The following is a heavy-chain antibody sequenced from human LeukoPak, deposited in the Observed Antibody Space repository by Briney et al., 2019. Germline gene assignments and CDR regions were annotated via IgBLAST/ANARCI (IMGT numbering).Heavy chain of an antibody. J-gene: IGHJ4*02. CDR2: IYGSGYT. CDR1: GGSISSYY. Sequence: SETLSLTCTVSGGSISSYYWSWIRQPPGKGLEWTGYIYGSGYTNYNPSLKSRVTMSIDTSKNHFSLKLTSVTAADTATYYCARETSLAGFASGLGFNYWGQGILVTVSS. CDR3: ARETSLAGFASGLGFNY. D-gene: IGHD6-19*01. V-gene: IGHV4-59*01.